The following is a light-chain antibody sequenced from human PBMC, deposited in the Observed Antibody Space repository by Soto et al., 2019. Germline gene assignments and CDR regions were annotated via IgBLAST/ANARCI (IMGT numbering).Light chain of an antibody. V-gene: IGLV1-40*01. Sequence: QSVLTQPPSVSGAPGRSVTISCTGSSSNIGAHYDVQWYQQLPGTAPKLLIYDNDSRPSGVPDRFSGSKSGTSASLAITGLQAEDEADYYCQSYDSSLRASVFGGGTQLTVL. J-gene: IGLJ2*01. CDR2: DND. CDR3: QSYDSSLRASV. CDR1: SSNIGAHYD.